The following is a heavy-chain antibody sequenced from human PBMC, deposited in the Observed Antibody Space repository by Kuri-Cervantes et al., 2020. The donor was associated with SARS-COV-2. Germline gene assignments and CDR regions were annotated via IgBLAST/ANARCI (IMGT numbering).Heavy chain of an antibody. CDR3: ARWGVYYFVY. J-gene: IGHJ4*02. V-gene: IGHV3-7*01. D-gene: IGHD3-16*01. CDR1: GFTFSSYW. Sequence: GESLKISCAASGFTFSSYWMSWVRQAPGKGLEWVANIKQDGSEKYYVDSVKGRFTISRDNAKNSLYLQMNSLRAEDTAVYYCARWGVYYFVYWGQGTLVTVSS. CDR2: IKQDGSEK.